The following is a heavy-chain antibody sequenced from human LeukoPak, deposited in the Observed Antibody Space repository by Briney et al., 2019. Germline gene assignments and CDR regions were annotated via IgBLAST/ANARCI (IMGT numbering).Heavy chain of an antibody. CDR2: INHSGST. D-gene: IGHD3-10*02. Sequence: PSETLSLTCAVYGGSFSGYYWSWIRQPPGKGLEWIGEINHSGSTNCNPSLKSRVTISVDTSKNQFSLKLSSVTAADTAVYYCARVPMFYYYYYMDVWGKGTTVTVSS. J-gene: IGHJ6*03. V-gene: IGHV4-34*01. CDR3: ARVPMFYYYYYMDV. CDR1: GGSFSGYY.